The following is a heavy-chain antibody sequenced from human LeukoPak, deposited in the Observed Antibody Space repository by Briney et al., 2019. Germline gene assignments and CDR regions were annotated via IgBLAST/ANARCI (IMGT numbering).Heavy chain of an antibody. J-gene: IGHJ5*02. Sequence: GGSLRLPCAASGFTFSSYAMSWVRQAPGKGLEWVSAISGSGGSTYYADSVKGRFTISRDNSKNTLYLQMNSLRAEDTAVYYCAKAPRTYSSSWENWFDPWGQGTLVTVSS. D-gene: IGHD6-13*01. CDR1: GFTFSSYA. V-gene: IGHV3-23*01. CDR3: AKAPRTYSSSWENWFDP. CDR2: ISGSGGST.